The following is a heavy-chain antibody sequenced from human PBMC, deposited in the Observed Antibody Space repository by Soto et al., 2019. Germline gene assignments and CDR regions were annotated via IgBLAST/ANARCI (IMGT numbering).Heavy chain of an antibody. CDR2: IYYRGST. Sequence: PSETLSLTCTVTGASVSSGGYYWTWIRQPPGKGLEWIGYIYYRGSTNYNPSLKSRVTISVDTSKNQFSLKLTSVTAADTAVYYCARGYSRSPNWFDPWGQGTLVTVSS. J-gene: IGHJ5*02. D-gene: IGHD6-6*01. CDR3: ARGYSRSPNWFDP. CDR1: GASVSSGGYY. V-gene: IGHV4-61*08.